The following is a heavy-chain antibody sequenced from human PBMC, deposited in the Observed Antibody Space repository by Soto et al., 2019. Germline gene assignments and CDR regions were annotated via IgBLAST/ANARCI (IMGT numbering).Heavy chain of an antibody. CDR2: ISSSSTI. CDR1: GFTFSTYS. J-gene: IGHJ4*02. CDR3: ARERGSGWTFDY. V-gene: IGHV3-48*01. D-gene: IGHD6-19*01. Sequence: GGSLRLSCAASGFTFSTYSMNWVRQAPGKGLEWVSSISSSSTIYYADXXXXRFXIXRXNVQNSLYLQMHSLRAEDTAVYYCARERGSGWTFDYWGQGTLVTVSS.